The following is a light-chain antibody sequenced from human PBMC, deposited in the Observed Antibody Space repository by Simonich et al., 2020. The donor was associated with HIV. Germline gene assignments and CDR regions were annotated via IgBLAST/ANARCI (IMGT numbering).Light chain of an antibody. V-gene: IGLV1-44*01. CDR3: SSYTSSSTWV. Sequence: QSVLTQPPSVSGAPGQRVTISCTGSSSNIGSNTVNWYQQLPGTAPKLLIYRNNQPPQGVSNRFSGSKSGNTASLTISGLQAEDEADYYCSSYTSSSTWVFGGGTKLSVL. J-gene: IGLJ3*02. CDR1: SSNIGSNT. CDR2: RNN.